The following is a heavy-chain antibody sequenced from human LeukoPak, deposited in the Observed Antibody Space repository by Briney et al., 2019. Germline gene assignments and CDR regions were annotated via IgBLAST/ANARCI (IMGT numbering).Heavy chain of an antibody. CDR2: IIPIFGTA. CDR3: ARYCSSTSCQDP. CDR1: GGTFSSYA. V-gene: IGHV1-69*01. Sequence: SVKVPCKASGGTFSSYAISWVRQAPGQGLEWMGGIIPIFGTANYAQKFQGRVTITADESTSTAYMELSSLRSEDTAVYYCARYCSSTSCQDPWGQGTLVTVSS. J-gene: IGHJ5*02. D-gene: IGHD2-2*01.